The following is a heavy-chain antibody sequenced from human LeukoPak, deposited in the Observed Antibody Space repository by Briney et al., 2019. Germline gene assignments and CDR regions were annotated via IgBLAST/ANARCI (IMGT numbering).Heavy chain of an antibody. D-gene: IGHD3-16*01. J-gene: IGHJ5*02. CDR1: GGSISSSSYY. CDR2: IYYGGST. Sequence: SETLSLTCTVSGGSISSSSYYWGWLRPPPGKGLEWFGSIYYGGSTYYNPSLKGRLTISVDTSKNQFSLKLSSVTAADTAVYYCARSSRDRGGVWFDPWGQGTLVTVAS. V-gene: IGHV4-39*01. CDR3: ARSSRDRGGVWFDP.